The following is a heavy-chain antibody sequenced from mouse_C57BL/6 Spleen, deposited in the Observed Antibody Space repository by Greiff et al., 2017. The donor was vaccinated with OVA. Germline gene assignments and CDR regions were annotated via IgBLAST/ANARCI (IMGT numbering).Heavy chain of an antibody. V-gene: IGHV1-81*01. CDR1: GYTFTSYG. Sequence: VMLVESGAELARPGASVKLSCKASGYTFTSYGISWVKQRTGQGLEWIGEIYPRSGNTYYNEKFKGKATLTADKSSSTAYMELRSLTSEDSAVYFCAREENLYYAMDYWGQGTSVTVSS. CDR3: AREENLYYAMDY. CDR2: IYPRSGNT. J-gene: IGHJ4*01.